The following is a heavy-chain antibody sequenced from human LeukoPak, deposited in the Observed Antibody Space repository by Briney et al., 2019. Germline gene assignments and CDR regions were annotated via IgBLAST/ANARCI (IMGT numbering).Heavy chain of an antibody. J-gene: IGHJ5*02. CDR1: GFIFNNYG. CDR2: ISNDGGGT. Sequence: GGSLRLSCAASGFIFNNYGLIWVRQAPGKGLEWVSAISNDGGGTNYADFVKGRFTISRDNSKNTLFLQMNSLRAEDSALYYCAKGSSGYFVDLWGQGTLVTVSS. CDR3: AKGSSGYFVDL. D-gene: IGHD3-22*01. V-gene: IGHV3-23*01.